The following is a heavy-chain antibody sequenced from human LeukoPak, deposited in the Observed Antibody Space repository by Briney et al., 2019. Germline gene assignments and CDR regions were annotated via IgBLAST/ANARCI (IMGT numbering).Heavy chain of an antibody. CDR2: IYTSGST. J-gene: IGHJ5*02. CDR3: ARGAYFYGSGINWFDP. V-gene: IGHV4-61*09. D-gene: IGHD3-10*01. CDR1: GGSISSGSYY. Sequence: SETLSLTCTVSGGSISSGSYYWTWIRQPAGRGLEWIGHIYTSGSTNYNPSLKSRVTISVDTSKNQFSLRLSYVTAADTAVYYCARGAYFYGSGINWFDPWGQGTLVTVSS.